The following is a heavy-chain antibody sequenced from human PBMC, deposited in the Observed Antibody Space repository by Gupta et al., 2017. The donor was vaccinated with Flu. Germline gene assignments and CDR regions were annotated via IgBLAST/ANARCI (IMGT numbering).Heavy chain of an antibody. V-gene: IGHV3-30*18. CDR3: AKDGPWTASCPYYCYYMDV. CDR2: IASDVSHK. CDR1: GFPFSRYG. Sequence: QMHLVAPAGRVAQFGTSLRLSCAAPGFPFSRYGMPWVRMAPGKGLEWVADIASDVSHKDYADAVRGRFTISRDNSKNTLSLEMDSLRVEDTAEYYCAKDGPWTASCPYYCYYMDVWGKGTTVTVSS. D-gene: IGHD2-2*01. J-gene: IGHJ6*03.